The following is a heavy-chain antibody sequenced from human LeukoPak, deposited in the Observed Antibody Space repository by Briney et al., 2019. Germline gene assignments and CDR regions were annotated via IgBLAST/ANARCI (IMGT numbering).Heavy chain of an antibody. D-gene: IGHD3-22*01. CDR2: IYTCGST. CDR1: GGPLRNSF. J-gene: IGHJ6*02. V-gene: IGHV4-4*07. CDR3: ARDRYYDSSGYYFSPLDV. Sequence: SEALLLTCSVSGGPLRNSFWSWVRQPAGKGLEWVGRIYTCGSTNYNPSLKSRVTMSVDTSKNQFSLKLSSVTAADTAVYYCARDRYYDSSGYYFSPLDVWRQGTTVTVSS.